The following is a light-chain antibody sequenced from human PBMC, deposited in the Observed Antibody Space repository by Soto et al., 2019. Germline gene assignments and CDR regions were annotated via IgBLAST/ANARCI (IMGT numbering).Light chain of an antibody. J-gene: IGKJ5*01. CDR2: GAS. CDR3: QQYHYWPIT. V-gene: IGKV3-15*01. Sequence: EIVMTQSPCTLSVSPGERATLSCRASQSVGSNLAWYQQNPGQPPRLLIYGASTRATGIPARFSGSGSGTEFTLTISSLEPEDFAVYLCQQYHYWPITFGQGTRLEIK. CDR1: QSVGSN.